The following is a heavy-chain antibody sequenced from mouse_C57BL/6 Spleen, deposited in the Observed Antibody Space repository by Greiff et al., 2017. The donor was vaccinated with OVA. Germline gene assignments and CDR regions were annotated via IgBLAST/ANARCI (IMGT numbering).Heavy chain of an antibody. CDR1: GYSITSGYD. CDR2: ISYSGST. CDR3: ARDTDYDGSFAY. J-gene: IGHJ3*01. V-gene: IGHV3-1*01. D-gene: IGHD2-4*01. Sequence: EVHLVESGPGMVKPSQSLSLTCTVTGYSITSGYDWHWIRHFPGNKLEWMGYISYSGSTNYNPSLKSRISITHDTSKNHFFLKLNSVTTEDTATYYCARDTDYDGSFAYWGQGTLVTVSA.